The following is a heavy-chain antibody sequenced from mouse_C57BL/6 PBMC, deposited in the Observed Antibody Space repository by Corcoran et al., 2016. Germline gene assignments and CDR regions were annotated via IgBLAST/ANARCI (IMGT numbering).Heavy chain of an antibody. D-gene: IGHD1-1*01. CDR3: FDGWFAY. V-gene: IGHV9-3*01. CDR1: GYTFTTYG. CDR2: INTYSGVP. J-gene: IGHJ3*01. Sequence: QIQLVQSGPELKKPGETVKISCKASGYTFTTYGMSWVKQAPGKGLKWMGWINTYSGVPTYADDFKGRFAFSLETSASTAYLQINNLKNEDTATYFCFDGWFAYWGQGTLVTVSA.